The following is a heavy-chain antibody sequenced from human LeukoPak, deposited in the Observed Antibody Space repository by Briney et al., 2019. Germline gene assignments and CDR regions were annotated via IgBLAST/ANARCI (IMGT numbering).Heavy chain of an antibody. J-gene: IGHJ4*02. CDR3: VRASRGYSGSGTYLYYFDH. V-gene: IGHV1-8*02. CDR2: MNPNNGNA. Sequence: GASVKVSCKASGGTFSSYAISWVRQATGQGLEWMGWMNPNNGNAGYAQKFQGRVTMTRDTSISTAYMELSSLRSEDTAVYYCVRASRGYSGSGTYLYYFDHWGQGTLVTVSS. CDR1: GGTFSSYA. D-gene: IGHD3-10*01.